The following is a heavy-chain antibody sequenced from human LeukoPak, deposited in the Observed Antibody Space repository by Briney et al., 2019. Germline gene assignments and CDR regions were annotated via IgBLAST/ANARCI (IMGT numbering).Heavy chain of an antibody. D-gene: IGHD3-10*01. J-gene: IGHJ4*02. CDR2: IYYSGST. Sequence: SETLSLTCTVSGGSISSSSYYWGWIRQPPGKGLEWIGSIYYSGSTYYNPSLKSRVTISVDTSKNQFSLKLSSVTAADTAVYYCAGGWGGRREYYFDYWGQGTLVTVSS. CDR3: AGGWGGRREYYFDY. V-gene: IGHV4-39*01. CDR1: GGSISSSSYY.